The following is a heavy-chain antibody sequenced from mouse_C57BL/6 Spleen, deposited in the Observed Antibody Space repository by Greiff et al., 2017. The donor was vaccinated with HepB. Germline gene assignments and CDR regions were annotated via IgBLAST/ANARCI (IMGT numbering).Heavy chain of an antibody. Sequence: QVQLQQSGAELVRPGSSVKLSCKASGYTFTSYWMHWVKQRPIQGLEWIGNIDPSDSETHYNQKFKDKATLTVDKSSSTAYMQLSSLTSEDSAVYYCARGTTVVGYFDYWGQGTTLTVSS. CDR2: IDPSDSET. V-gene: IGHV1-52*01. CDR3: ARGTTVVGYFDY. CDR1: GYTFTSYW. J-gene: IGHJ2*01. D-gene: IGHD1-1*01.